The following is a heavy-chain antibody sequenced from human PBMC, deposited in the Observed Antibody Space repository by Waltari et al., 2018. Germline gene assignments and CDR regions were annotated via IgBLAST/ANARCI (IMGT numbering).Heavy chain of an antibody. V-gene: IGHV4-34*01. Sequence: QMQLQQRGAGLLKPSETLSLTCAVYGGSFNGHYWSWIRRPPGKGLEWIGEINHRGSTNYNLSLKSRVTISFDTSKNQFSLKLNSVTAADTAIYYCARGTVADYVLAAYYYGLDVWGQGTTVTVSS. CDR2: INHRGST. CDR3: ARGTVADYVLAAYYYGLDV. D-gene: IGHD4-17*01. CDR1: GGSFNGHY. J-gene: IGHJ6*02.